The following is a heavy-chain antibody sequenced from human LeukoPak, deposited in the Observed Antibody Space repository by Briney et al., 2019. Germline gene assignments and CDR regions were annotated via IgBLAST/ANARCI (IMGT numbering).Heavy chain of an antibody. V-gene: IGHV3-23*01. CDR3: AKDPATYGDYGAAGFDY. Sequence: GGSLRLSCAASGFTFSSYAMGWVRQAPGKGLEWVSLISGSGGSTYYADSVKGRFTVSRDNSKNTEYLQMNSLRAGDTAVYYCAKDPATYGDYGAAGFDYWGQGTLVTVSS. J-gene: IGHJ4*02. CDR1: GFTFSSYA. CDR2: ISGSGGST. D-gene: IGHD4-17*01.